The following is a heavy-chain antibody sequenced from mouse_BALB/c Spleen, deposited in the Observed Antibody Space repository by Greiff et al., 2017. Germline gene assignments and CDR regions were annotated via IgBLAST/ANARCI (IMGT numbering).Heavy chain of an antibody. V-gene: IGHV1-5*01. J-gene: IGHJ4*01. Sequence: EVQVVESGTVLARPGASVKMSCKASGYTFTSYWMHWVKQRPGQGLEWIGAIYPGNSDTSYNQKFKGKAKLTAVTSTSTAYMELSSLTNEDSAVYYCTRGYDGYPSYAMDYWGQGTSVTVSS. CDR2: IYPGNSDT. CDR1: GYTFTSYW. D-gene: IGHD2-3*01. CDR3: TRGYDGYPSYAMDY.